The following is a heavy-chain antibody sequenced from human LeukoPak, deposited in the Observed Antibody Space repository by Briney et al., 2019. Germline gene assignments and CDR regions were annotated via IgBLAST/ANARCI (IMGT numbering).Heavy chain of an antibody. V-gene: IGHV1-3*01. CDR3: ARDRDHFDGLLMDYYYCMDV. CDR2: INAGNGNT. J-gene: IGHJ6*04. CDR1: GYTFTTYA. Sequence: ASVKVSCKASGYTFTTYAMHWVRQAPGQRLEWMGWINAGNGNTKYSQKFQGRVTITRDTSPSTAYMELSSLRSGETAVYYCARDRDHFDGLLMDYYYCMDVWGKGTTVTVSS. D-gene: IGHD3-9*01.